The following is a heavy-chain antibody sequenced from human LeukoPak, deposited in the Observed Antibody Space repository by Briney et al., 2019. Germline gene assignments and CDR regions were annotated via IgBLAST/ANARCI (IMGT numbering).Heavy chain of an antibody. Sequence: GGSLRLSCAASGFTFSSYWMHWGRQAPGKGLVWVSRINSDGSSTSYADSVKGRFTISRDNAKNTLYLQMNSLRDEDTAVYYCARAQAVAGTGGFDPWGQGTLVTVSS. CDR3: ARAQAVAGTGGFDP. CDR2: INSDGSST. CDR1: GFTFSSYW. J-gene: IGHJ5*02. V-gene: IGHV3-74*01. D-gene: IGHD6-19*01.